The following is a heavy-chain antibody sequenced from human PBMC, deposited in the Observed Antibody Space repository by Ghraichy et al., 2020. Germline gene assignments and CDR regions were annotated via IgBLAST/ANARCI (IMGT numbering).Heavy chain of an antibody. D-gene: IGHD1-26*01. CDR2: IYWDDDK. V-gene: IGHV2-5*02. Sequence: SGPTLVKPTQTLTLTCTFSGFSLSTSGVGVGWIRQPPGKALEWLALIYWDDDKRYSPSLKSRLTITKDTSKNQVVLTMTNMDPVDTATYYCALESGSYYNFDYWGQGTLVTVSS. CDR3: ALESGSYYNFDY. J-gene: IGHJ4*02. CDR1: GFSLSTSGVG.